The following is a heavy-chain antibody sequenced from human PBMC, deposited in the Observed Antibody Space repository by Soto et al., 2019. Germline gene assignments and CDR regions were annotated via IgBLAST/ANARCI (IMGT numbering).Heavy chain of an antibody. CDR2: LSWDDDK. D-gene: IGHD3-22*01. CDR3: AHKGVVLNAFDI. CDR1: VFSRSTSGVG. V-gene: IGHV2-5*02. J-gene: IGHJ3*02. Sequence: QITLKESGPTLVKPTQTLTLTCTFSVFSRSTSGVGVGWICQSPGKVLEWLALLSWDDDKRYSPSLKSRLTITKDPSKNQVVLTMTNMDTVDTATYSCAHKGVVLNAFDIWGQGTMVTVSS.